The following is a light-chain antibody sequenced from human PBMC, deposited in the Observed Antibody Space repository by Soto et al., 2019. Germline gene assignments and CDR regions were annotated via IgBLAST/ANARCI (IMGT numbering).Light chain of an antibody. CDR2: DVN. CDR3: CSYAGSSFV. V-gene: IGLV2-11*01. Sequence: QSALTQPRSVSGSPGQSVTISCTGTSSDVGGYNFVSWYQQHPGKAPKLIIFDVNVRPSGVPDRFSGSKSGNTASLTISGLQAEDEAAYYCCSYAGSSFVFGTGAKLTVL. CDR1: SSDVGGYNF. J-gene: IGLJ1*01.